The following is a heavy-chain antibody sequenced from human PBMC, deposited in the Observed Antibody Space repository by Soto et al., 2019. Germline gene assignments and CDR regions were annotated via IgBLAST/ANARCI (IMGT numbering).Heavy chain of an antibody. J-gene: IGHJ6*02. V-gene: IGHV4-34*01. D-gene: IGHD3-9*01. CDR1: GRSFCGYY. CDR2: INHSGST. CDR3: ARGRHILTGYYRDLNYGMDV. Sequence: SDTLSLTCAVYGRSFCGYYWRWIRQPPGKGLEWIGEINHSGSTNYSPSLKSRVTISVDTSKNQFSLKLSSVTAADTAVYYCARGRHILTGYYRDLNYGMDVWGQGTTVT.